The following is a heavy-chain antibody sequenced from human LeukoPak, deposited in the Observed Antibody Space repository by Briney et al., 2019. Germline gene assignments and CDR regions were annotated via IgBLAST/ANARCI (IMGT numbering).Heavy chain of an antibody. J-gene: IGHJ5*02. CDR2: ISAYNGNT. CDR3: ARGYCSGGSCYGGHWFDP. Sequence: ASVKVSCKASGYTLSGYYIHWVRQAPGQGLEWMGWISAYNGNTNYAQKLQGRVTMTTDTSTSTAYMELRSLRSDDTAVYYCARGYCSGGSCYGGHWFDPWGQGTLVTVSS. D-gene: IGHD2-15*01. CDR1: GYTLSGYY. V-gene: IGHV1-18*04.